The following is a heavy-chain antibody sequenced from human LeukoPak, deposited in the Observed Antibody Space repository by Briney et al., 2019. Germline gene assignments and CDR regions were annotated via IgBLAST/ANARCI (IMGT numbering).Heavy chain of an antibody. Sequence: SETLSLTCTVSGGSISIYYWSWIRQPAGKGLEWIWRIYTSGSTNYNPSLKSRVTMSVDTSKNQFSLKLSSVTAADTAVYYCARGEFYDSWSGYYIYWGQGTLVTVSS. CDR1: GGSISIYY. J-gene: IGHJ4*02. V-gene: IGHV4-4*07. CDR2: IYTSGST. D-gene: IGHD3-3*01. CDR3: ARGEFYDSWSGYYIY.